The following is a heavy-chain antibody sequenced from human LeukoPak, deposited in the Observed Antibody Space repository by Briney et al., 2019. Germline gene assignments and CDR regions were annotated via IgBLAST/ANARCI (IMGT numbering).Heavy chain of an antibody. V-gene: IGHV1-69*04. CDR2: IIPILGIA. J-gene: IGHJ5*02. CDR3: ARDGPYYDFWSGYYFPNWFDP. CDR1: GGTFSSYA. D-gene: IGHD3-3*01. Sequence: GSSVKVSCKASGGTFSSYAISWVRQAPGQGLEWMGRIIPILGIANYAQKFQGRVTITADKSTSTAYMELSSLRSEDTAVYYCARDGPYYDFWSGYYFPNWFDPWGQGTLVSVSS.